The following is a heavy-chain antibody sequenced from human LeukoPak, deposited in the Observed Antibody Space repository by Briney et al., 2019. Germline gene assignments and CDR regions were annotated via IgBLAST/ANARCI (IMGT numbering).Heavy chain of an antibody. CDR2: IRYDGSNK. J-gene: IGHJ3*02. V-gene: IGHV3-30*02. CDR1: GFTFSSYD. CDR3: AKGSSGYSYALDAFDI. D-gene: IGHD5-18*01. Sequence: QPGVSLRLSCAASGFTFSSYDMHWVRQAPGKGLEWVAFIRYDGSNKYYADSVKGRFTISRDNSKNTLYLQMNSLRAEDTAVYYCAKGSSGYSYALDAFDIWGQGTMVTVSS.